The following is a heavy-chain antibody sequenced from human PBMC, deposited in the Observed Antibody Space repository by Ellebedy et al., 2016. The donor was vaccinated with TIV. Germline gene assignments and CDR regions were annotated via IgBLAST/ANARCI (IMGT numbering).Heavy chain of an antibody. Sequence: GESLKISCKTSGYSFPIYWIGWVRQMPGKGLEWLGIIYPGDSYTRYNPSLQGQGTISADKSIPTAYLQWSSLKASDIGIYYCARQSYDSDGYSNRNFDYWGQGTLVTVSS. D-gene: IGHD3-22*01. CDR3: ARQSYDSDGYSNRNFDY. CDR2: IYPGDSYT. CDR1: GYSFPIYW. J-gene: IGHJ4*02. V-gene: IGHV5-51*01.